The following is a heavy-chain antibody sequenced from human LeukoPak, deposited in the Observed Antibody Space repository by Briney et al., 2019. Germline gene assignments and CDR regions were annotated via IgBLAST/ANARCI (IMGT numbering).Heavy chain of an antibody. J-gene: IGHJ6*03. Sequence: SETLSLTCAVYGGSFSGYYWSWIRQPPGKGLEWIGEINHSGSTNYNPSLKSRVTISVDTSKNQFSLKLSSVTAADTAVYYCARRILYYYYMDVWGKGTRSPSP. CDR2: INHSGST. CDR3: ARRILYYYYMDV. CDR1: GGSFSGYY. D-gene: IGHD2/OR15-2a*01. V-gene: IGHV4-34*01.